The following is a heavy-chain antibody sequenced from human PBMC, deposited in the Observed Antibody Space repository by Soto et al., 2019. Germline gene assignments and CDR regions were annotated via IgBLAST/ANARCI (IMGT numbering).Heavy chain of an antibody. V-gene: IGHV1-69*02. CDR1: GGTFSSYT. Sequence: QVQLVQSGAEVKKPGSSVKVSCKASGGTFSSYTISWVRQAPGQGLEWMGRIIPILGIANYAQKFQGRVTITADKSTSTAYMELGSLRSEDTAVYYCARVIVVVPAALPGSRGGGDDAFDIWGQGTMVTVSS. D-gene: IGHD2-2*01. J-gene: IGHJ3*02. CDR2: IIPILGIA. CDR3: ARVIVVVPAALPGSRGGGDDAFDI.